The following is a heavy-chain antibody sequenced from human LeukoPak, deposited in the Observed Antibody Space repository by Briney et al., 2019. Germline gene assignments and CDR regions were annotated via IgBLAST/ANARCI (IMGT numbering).Heavy chain of an antibody. CDR2: IYTSGNT. V-gene: IGHV4-4*07. D-gene: IGHD6-19*01. CDR1: GGSIFSYY. CDR3: ASLNTSGWCLDY. Sequence: KASETLSLTCTVSGGSIFSYYWSWIRQPAGKGLEWIGRIYTSGNTNYNPSLSSRVTMSLDTSKNQFSLRLSSVTAADTAVYYCASLNTSGWCLDYWGQGTLVTVSS. J-gene: IGHJ4*02.